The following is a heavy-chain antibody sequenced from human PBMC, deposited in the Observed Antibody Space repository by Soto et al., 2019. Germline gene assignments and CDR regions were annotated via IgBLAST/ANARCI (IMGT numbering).Heavy chain of an antibody. J-gene: IGHJ6*03. V-gene: IGHV3-23*04. CDR1: GFTFSSYA. D-gene: IGHD4-17*01. CDR3: AKPEPDYGDPNYYYYYYYMDV. CDR2: ISGSGGST. Sequence: EVQLVESGGGLVQPGGSLRLSCAASGFTFSSYAMSWVRQAPGKGLEWVSAISGSGGSTYYADSVKGRFTIYRDNSKNTLYLQMNSLRAEDTAVYYCAKPEPDYGDPNYYYYYYYMDVWGTGTTVTVS.